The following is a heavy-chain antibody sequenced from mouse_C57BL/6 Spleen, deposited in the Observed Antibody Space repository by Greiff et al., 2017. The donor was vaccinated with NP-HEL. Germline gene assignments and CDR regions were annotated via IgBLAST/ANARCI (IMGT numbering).Heavy chain of an antibody. CDR2: IDPEAGET. Sequence: EVQLQQSGAELVKPGASVKLSCTASGFNITDYYMHWVKQRPEQGLEWIGRIDPEAGETKYAPKFQGKATITADTSSNTAYLQLSSLTSEDTAVDYCASWGHYGVAGVDYWGQGTTLTVSS. CDR3: ASWGHYGVAGVDY. V-gene: IGHV14-2*01. CDR1: GFNITDYY. D-gene: IGHD1-1*01. J-gene: IGHJ2*01.